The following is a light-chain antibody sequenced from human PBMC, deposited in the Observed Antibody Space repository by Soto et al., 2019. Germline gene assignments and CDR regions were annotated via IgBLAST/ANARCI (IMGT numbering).Light chain of an antibody. CDR3: QQINSFPLT. J-gene: IGKJ4*02. CDR1: QGISSY. V-gene: IGKV1-9*01. Sequence: DIQLTQAPSFLSAPVGDRVTITFGASQGISSYLAWYQQRPGKAPKLLVYDASTLQNGVPSRFNSSVSRTEFPLTLSSLQPEDFATYYCQQINSFPLTLGGWTKV. CDR2: DAS.